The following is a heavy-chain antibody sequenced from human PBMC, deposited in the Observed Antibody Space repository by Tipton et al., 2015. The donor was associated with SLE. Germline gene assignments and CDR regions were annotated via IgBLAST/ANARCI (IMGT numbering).Heavy chain of an antibody. V-gene: IGHV3-74*01. J-gene: IGHJ6*02. CDR3: GRGVYSEGSVGMDV. Sequence: SLRLSCAASGFAFSSFWMHWVRQDPGKGLVWVSRISRDGSNTYYADSVEGRFTISRDNAKNTLYLQMHSLRVDDTAVYYCGRGVYSEGSVGMDVWGQGTTVTVSS. D-gene: IGHD3-22*01. CDR2: ISRDGSNT. CDR1: GFAFSSFW.